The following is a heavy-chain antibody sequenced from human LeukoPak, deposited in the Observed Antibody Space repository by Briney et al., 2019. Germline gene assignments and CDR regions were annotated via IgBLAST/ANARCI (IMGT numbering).Heavy chain of an antibody. D-gene: IGHD4-17*01. J-gene: IGHJ4*02. V-gene: IGHV1-24*01. CDR3: ARAVQVTTGGLFDY. Sequence: ASVKVSCKVSGYTVTELSMHWVRQSPGKGLEWMGGFHPEDGETIYAQKFQGRVTITADKSTSTAYMELSRLRSEDTAVYYCARAVQVTTGGLFDYWGQGTLVTVSS. CDR1: GYTVTELS. CDR2: FHPEDGET.